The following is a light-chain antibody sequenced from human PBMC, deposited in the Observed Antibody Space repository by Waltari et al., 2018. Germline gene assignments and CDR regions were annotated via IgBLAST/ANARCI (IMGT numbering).Light chain of an antibody. CDR3: QQYTTYSGT. V-gene: IGKV1-5*01. Sequence: DIQMTQSPSTLSASIGDRVTITCRASQSVSRWLDWYQQKPGNAPRVLIYDASSLESGVPSRFSGSGSGTEFTLTISSLQPDDFATYYCQQYTTYSGTFGQGTKVEIK. J-gene: IGKJ1*01. CDR1: QSVSRW. CDR2: DAS.